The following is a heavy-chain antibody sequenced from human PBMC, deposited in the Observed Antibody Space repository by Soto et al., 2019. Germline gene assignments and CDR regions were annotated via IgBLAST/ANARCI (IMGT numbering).Heavy chain of an antibody. V-gene: IGHV4-31*03. J-gene: IGHJ4*02. CDR2: IYYSGST. CDR3: ARGTPTVTKPKYYFDY. Sequence: SETLSLTCTVSGGSISSGGYYWSWIRQHPGKGLEWIGYIYYSGSTYYNPSLKSRVTISVDTSKNQFSPKLSSVTAADTAVYYCARGTPTVTKPKYYFDYWGQGTLVTVSS. CDR1: GGSISSGGYY. D-gene: IGHD4-17*01.